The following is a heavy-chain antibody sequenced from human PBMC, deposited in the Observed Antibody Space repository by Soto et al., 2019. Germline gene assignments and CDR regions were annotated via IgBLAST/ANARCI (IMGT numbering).Heavy chain of an antibody. CDR2: IIPLFGTA. Sequence: ASVKVSCKASGGTFSTYAIDWVRQAPGQGLEWMGGIIPLFGTAKYAQNFQGRITITADESTNTAYMELRSLRSQDTAVYYCARGVHYDSSGYYYFYWGQGTLVTGS. CDR1: GGTFSTYA. V-gene: IGHV1-69*13. J-gene: IGHJ4*02. CDR3: ARGVHYDSSGYYYFY. D-gene: IGHD3-22*01.